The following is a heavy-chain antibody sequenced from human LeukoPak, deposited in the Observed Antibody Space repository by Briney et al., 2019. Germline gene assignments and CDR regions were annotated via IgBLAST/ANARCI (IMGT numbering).Heavy chain of an antibody. CDR1: GGSFSSYY. J-gene: IGHJ6*03. CDR3: ARELKEFCSSTSCYAIYYYYMDV. Sequence: SETLSLTCTVSGGSFSSYYWTWIRQPPGKRLEWIGYIHDSGSTNFNPSLKSRVTISIDTSKNQFSLKLSSVTAADTAVYYCARELKEFCSSTSCYAIYYYYMDVWGKGTTVTVSS. CDR2: IHDSGST. V-gene: IGHV4-59*12. D-gene: IGHD2-2*01.